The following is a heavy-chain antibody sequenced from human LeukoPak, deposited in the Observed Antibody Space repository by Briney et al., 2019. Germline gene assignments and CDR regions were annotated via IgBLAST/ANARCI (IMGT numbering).Heavy chain of an antibody. CDR2: IYYSGST. CDR1: GGSISSSSYY. D-gene: IGHD3-9*01. CDR3: ARDDAMEASVLRYFDWSTDDAFDI. Sequence: SSETLSLTCTVSGGSISSSSYYWGWIRQPPGKGLEWIGSIYYSGSTYYNPSLKSRVTVSVDTSKNQFSLKLSSVTAADTAVYYCARDDAMEASVLRYFDWSTDDAFDIWGQGTMVTVSS. J-gene: IGHJ3*02. V-gene: IGHV4-39*07.